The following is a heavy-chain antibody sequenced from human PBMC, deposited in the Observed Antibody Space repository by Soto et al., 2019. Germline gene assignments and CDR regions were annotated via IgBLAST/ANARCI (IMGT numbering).Heavy chain of an antibody. CDR3: ARAMTTSDYYYYYGMDV. D-gene: IGHD4-17*01. V-gene: IGHV3-7*05. CDR2: IKQDGSEK. CDR1: GFTFSSYW. J-gene: IGHJ6*02. Sequence: PGGSLRLSCAASGFTFSSYWMSWVRQAPGKGLEWVANIKQDGSEKYYVDSVKGRFTISRDNAKNSLYLQMNSLRAEDTAVYYCARAMTTSDYYYYYGMDVWGQGTTVTVSS.